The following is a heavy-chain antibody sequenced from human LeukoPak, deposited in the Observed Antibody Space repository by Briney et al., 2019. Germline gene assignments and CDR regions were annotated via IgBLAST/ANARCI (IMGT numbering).Heavy chain of an antibody. V-gene: IGHV1-8*01. Sequence: ASVKVSCKASGYTFTSYDINWVRQATGQGLEWMGWMNPNSGNTGYAQKFQGRVTMTRNTSTSTAYMELSSLRSEDAAVYYCARGPDTAMVKGVAFDIWGQGTMVTVSS. CDR2: MNPNSGNT. CDR3: ARGPDTAMVKGVAFDI. D-gene: IGHD5-18*01. CDR1: GYTFTSYD. J-gene: IGHJ3*02.